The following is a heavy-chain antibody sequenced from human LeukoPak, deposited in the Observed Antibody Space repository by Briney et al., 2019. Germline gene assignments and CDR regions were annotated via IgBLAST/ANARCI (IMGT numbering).Heavy chain of an antibody. CDR2: IYYSGST. V-gene: IGHV4-59*01. D-gene: IGHD6-19*01. J-gene: IGHJ1*01. CDR1: GGSISSYY. Sequence: PSETLSLTCTVSGGSISSYYWSWIRQPPGKGLEWIGYIYYSGSTNYNPSLKSRVTISVDTSKNQFSLKLSSVTAADTAVYYCARAPYSSGWTVSYFQHWGQGTLVTVSS. CDR3: ARAPYSSGWTVSYFQH.